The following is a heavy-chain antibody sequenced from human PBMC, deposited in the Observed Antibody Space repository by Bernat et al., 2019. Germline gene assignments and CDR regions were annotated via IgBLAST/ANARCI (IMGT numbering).Heavy chain of an antibody. J-gene: IGHJ2*01. CDR1: GGSISSDNYY. D-gene: IGHD5-24*01. V-gene: IGHV4-61*02. CDR3: ATDRRPFDGNNGWYFDL. Sequence: QVQLQESGPGLVKPSQTLSLTCTVSGGSISSDNYYWTWIRQPAGKGLEWIGRIYYSGSTNYNPSLKSRVTISVDTSKNQFSLKPSSVTAADTAVYYCATDRRPFDGNNGWYFDLWGRGTLVTVSS. CDR2: IYYSGST.